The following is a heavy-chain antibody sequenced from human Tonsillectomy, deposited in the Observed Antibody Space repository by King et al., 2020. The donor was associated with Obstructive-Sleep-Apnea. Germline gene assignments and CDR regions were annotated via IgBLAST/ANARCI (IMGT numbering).Heavy chain of an antibody. J-gene: IGHJ5*02. CDR3: ASLRFFDWDRRWFDP. CDR1: GGSISSGNYY. V-gene: IGHV4-39*07. D-gene: IGHD3-9*01. CDR2: IYYSGST. Sequence: QLQESGPGLVKPSENLSLTCTVSGGSISSGNYYWGWIRQPPGKGLEWIGKIYYSGSTSYNPSLKSRVTISVDTSKNQFSLKLSSVTAADTAVYYCASLRFFDWDRRWFDPWGQGILVTVSS.